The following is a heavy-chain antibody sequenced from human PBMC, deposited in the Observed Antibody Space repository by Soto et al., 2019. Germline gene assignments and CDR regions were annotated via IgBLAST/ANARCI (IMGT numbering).Heavy chain of an antibody. V-gene: IGHV1-2*04. J-gene: IGHJ4*02. CDR3: ARGVLETTVTTSLMVY. Sequence: ASVKVYCKASGYTFTVYHMHCVRPAPGQGLEWMGWINPNSGGTNYAQKYQGWVTMTRDTSISTAYMELSRLRSDDTAIYYCARGVLETTVTTSLMVYWGQGTLVTVSS. CDR2: INPNSGGT. CDR1: GYTFTVYH. D-gene: IGHD4-4*01.